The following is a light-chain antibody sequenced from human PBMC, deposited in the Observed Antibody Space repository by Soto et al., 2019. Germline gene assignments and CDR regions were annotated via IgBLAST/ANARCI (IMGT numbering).Light chain of an antibody. CDR1: QSVSRY. CDR3: QQRSSWPRLT. Sequence: EIVLTQSPATLSLSPGERATLSCRASQSVSRYLAWYQQTPGQAPRLLIYDASNRATGIPARFSGSGSGTAFPLTISSLEPEDFAVYYCQQRSSWPRLTFGGGTKVEI. CDR2: DAS. V-gene: IGKV3-11*01. J-gene: IGKJ4*01.